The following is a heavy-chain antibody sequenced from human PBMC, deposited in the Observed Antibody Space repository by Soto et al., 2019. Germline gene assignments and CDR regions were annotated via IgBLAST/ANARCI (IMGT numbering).Heavy chain of an antibody. D-gene: IGHD5-18*01. J-gene: IGHJ6*02. V-gene: IGHV3-21*01. CDR3: ARDTVDTAMVTYYYGMDV. CDR1: GFTFSSYS. Sequence: GGSLRLSCAAYGFTFSSYSMNWVHQAPGKXLEWVSSISSSSSYIYYADSVKGRFTISRDNAKNSLYLQMNSLRAEDTAVYYCARDTVDTAMVTYYYGMDVWGQGTTVTVSS. CDR2: ISSSSSYI.